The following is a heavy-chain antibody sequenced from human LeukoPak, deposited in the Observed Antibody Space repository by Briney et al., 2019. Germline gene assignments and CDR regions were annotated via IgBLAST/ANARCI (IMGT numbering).Heavy chain of an antibody. CDR1: GFTFDDHG. CDR2: INWNGGST. CDR3: ARMAGAGYYFYMDV. Sequence: PGGSLRLSCAASGFTFDDHGISWVRQAPGKWLEWVSGINWNGGSTGYADSVKGRFTISRDNAKNFLYLQMNSLRAEDTALYYCARMAGAGYYFYMDVWGKGTTVTVSS. D-gene: IGHD6-19*01. V-gene: IGHV3-20*04. J-gene: IGHJ6*03.